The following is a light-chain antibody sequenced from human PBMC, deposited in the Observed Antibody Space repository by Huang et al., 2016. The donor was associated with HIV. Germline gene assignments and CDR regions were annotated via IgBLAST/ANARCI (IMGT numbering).Light chain of an antibody. V-gene: IGKV1-12*01. J-gene: IGKJ1*01. CDR2: TAS. Sequence: DIQMTQSPSSVSASVGDRVTITFRASQGISSGLAWYQQKPGKAPNLLIYTASSLQSGVPSRFSGSGSGTDFTLTIRGLQPEDFATYYCQQANSFPRTFGQGTKVEIK. CDR1: QGISSG. CDR3: QQANSFPRT.